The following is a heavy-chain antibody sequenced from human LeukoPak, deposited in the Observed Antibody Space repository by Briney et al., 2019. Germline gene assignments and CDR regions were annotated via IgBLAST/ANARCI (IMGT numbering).Heavy chain of an antibody. D-gene: IGHD3-10*01. J-gene: IGHJ4*02. V-gene: IGHV3-30*02. CDR3: ARRPRGYYGSGEHLHGDY. CDR1: GFTFSSYG. CDR2: IRYDGSNK. Sequence: PGGSLRLSCAASGFTFSSYGMHWVRQAPGKGLEWVAFIRYDGSNKYYADSVKGRFTISRDNSKNTLYLQMNSLRAEDTAVYYCARRPRGYYGSGEHLHGDYWGQGTLVTVSS.